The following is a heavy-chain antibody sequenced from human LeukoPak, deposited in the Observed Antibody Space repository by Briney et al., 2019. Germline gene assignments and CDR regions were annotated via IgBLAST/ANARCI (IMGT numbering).Heavy chain of an antibody. J-gene: IGHJ4*02. CDR2: IYYSGST. CDR1: GGSISSSSYY. CDR3: AAYSYGSRFDY. V-gene: IGHV4-39*07. D-gene: IGHD5-18*01. Sequence: SETLSLTCTVAGGSISSSSYYWGWIRQPPGKGLEWIGSIYYSGSTYYNPSLKSRVTISVDTSKNQFSLKLSSVTAADTAVYYCAAYSYGSRFDYWGQGTLVTVS.